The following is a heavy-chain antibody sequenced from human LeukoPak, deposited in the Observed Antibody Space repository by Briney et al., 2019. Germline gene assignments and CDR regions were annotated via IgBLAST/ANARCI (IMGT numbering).Heavy chain of an antibody. V-gene: IGHV3-74*01. CDR3: ARKMNMVGAQGWGYGLDV. J-gene: IGHJ6*02. CDR1: GLTFSSYW. D-gene: IGHD1-26*01. CDR2: INSDGSST. Sequence: GGSLRLSCAASGLTFSSYWMHWVRQAPGKGLVWVSRINSDGSSTNYADSVKGRFTISRDNAKRSLYLQMNSLRAEDTAVYYCARKMNMVGAQGWGYGLDVWGHGTTVTVSS.